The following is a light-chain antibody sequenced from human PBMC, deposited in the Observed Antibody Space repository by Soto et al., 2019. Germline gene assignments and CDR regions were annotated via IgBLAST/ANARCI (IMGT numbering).Light chain of an antibody. CDR1: SRDVGGYNS. CDR3: SSYTSIPALV. V-gene: IGLV2-14*01. J-gene: IGLJ1*01. Sequence: QSALTQPASVSGSPGQSITISCTGTSRDVGGYNSVSWYQQHPGKVPKIMIYDVSIRPSGDPDRFSGSKSGNTASLTISGLQAEDEADYYCSSYTSIPALVFGTGTKLPVL. CDR2: DVS.